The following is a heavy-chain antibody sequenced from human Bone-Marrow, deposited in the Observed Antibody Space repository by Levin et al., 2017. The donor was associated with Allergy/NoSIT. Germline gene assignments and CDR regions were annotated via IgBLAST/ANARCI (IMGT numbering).Heavy chain of an antibody. CDR2: IWYDGSNK. J-gene: IGHJ4*02. CDR1: GFTFSTYG. Sequence: GGSLRLSCAASGFTFSTYGMHWVRQAPGKGLEWVAVIWYDGSNKYYADSVKGRFTISRDDSKSTLYLQMNGLRAEDTAVYYCARARKVLGRFDCWGQGTLVTVSS. V-gene: IGHV3-33*01. CDR3: ARARKVLGRFDC. D-gene: IGHD1-14*01.